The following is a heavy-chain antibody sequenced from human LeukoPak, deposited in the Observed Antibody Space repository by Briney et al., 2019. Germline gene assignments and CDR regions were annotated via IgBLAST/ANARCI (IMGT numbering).Heavy chain of an antibody. V-gene: IGHV3-66*01. CDR1: GFTVSSNY. D-gene: IGHD2-21*02. Sequence: GGSLRLSCAASGFTVSSNYMSWVRQAPGKGLEWVSVIYSGGSTYYADSVKGRFTISRDNSKNTLYLQMDSLRAEDTAVYYCARGVTAIPPYYFDYWGQGTLVTVSS. CDR2: IYSGGST. CDR3: ARGVTAIPPYYFDY. J-gene: IGHJ4*02.